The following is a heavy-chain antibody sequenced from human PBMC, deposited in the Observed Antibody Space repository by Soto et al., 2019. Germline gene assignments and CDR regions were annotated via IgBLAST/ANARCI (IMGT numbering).Heavy chain of an antibody. D-gene: IGHD6-13*01. CDR1: GGSISSGGYS. J-gene: IGHJ4*02. CDR2: IYHSGST. Sequence: QLQLQESGSGLVKPSQTLSLTCAVSGGSISSGGYSWSWIRQPPGKGLEWIGYIYHSGSTYYNPYLKSRVPISVDRSKNQFSLKLSSVTAADTAVYYCASSHAGAHITAAVHWGQGTLVTVSS. CDR3: ASSHAGAHITAAVH. V-gene: IGHV4-30-2*01.